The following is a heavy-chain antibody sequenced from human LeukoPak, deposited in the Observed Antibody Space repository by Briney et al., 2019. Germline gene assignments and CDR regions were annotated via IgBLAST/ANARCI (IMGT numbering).Heavy chain of an antibody. D-gene: IGHD6-13*01. CDR3: ARVEGQLEGFDY. CDR1: GFTFSSYS. Sequence: GGSLRLSCAASGFTFSSYSMNWVRQAPGKGLEWVSSISSSSSYIYYADSVKGRFTISRDNAKNSLYLQMNSLRAEDTAVYYCARVEGQLEGFDYWGQGTLVTVSS. CDR2: ISSSSSYI. J-gene: IGHJ4*02. V-gene: IGHV3-21*01.